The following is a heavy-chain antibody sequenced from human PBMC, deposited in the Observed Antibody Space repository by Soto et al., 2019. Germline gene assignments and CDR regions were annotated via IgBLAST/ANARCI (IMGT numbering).Heavy chain of an antibody. CDR1: GGSISSGGYY. J-gene: IGHJ5*02. CDR3: ARDSGVVVVAPTQGDNWFDP. V-gene: IGHV4-31*03. D-gene: IGHD2-15*01. Sequence: QVQLQESGPGLVKPSQTLSLTCTVSGGSISSGGYYWSWIRQHPGKGLEWIGYIYYSGSTYYNPSLKSRVTISVDTSKNQFSLKLSSVTAADTAVYYCARDSGVVVVAPTQGDNWFDPWGQGTLVTVSS. CDR2: IYYSGST.